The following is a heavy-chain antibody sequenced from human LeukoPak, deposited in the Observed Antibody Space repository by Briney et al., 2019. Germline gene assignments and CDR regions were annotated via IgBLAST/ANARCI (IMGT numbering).Heavy chain of an antibody. V-gene: IGHV3-30*02. Sequence: PGGSLRLSCAASGFTFSSYGIHWVRQAPGKGLEWVAVIWYDGSKKYYADSVKGRFTIARDNSKNTLYLQMNSLRAEDTAVYYCAKEWATMVRGVIWAFDYWGQGTLVTVSS. CDR3: AKEWATMVRGVIWAFDY. CDR2: IWYDGSKK. J-gene: IGHJ4*02. D-gene: IGHD3-10*01. CDR1: GFTFSSYG.